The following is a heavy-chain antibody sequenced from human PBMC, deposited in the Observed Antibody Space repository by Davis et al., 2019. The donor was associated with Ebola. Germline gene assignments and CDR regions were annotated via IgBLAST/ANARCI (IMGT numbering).Heavy chain of an antibody. V-gene: IGHV3-74*01. CDR2: INSDGSTT. J-gene: IGHJ4*02. D-gene: IGHD1-1*01. CDR1: GFTFRNYW. Sequence: PGGSLRLSCAASGFTFRNYWMHWVRQAPGKGLVWVSRINSDGSTTNYADSVKGRFTISRDNAKNTLYLQMNRLRAEDTAVYYCESETRLGYWGQGTLVTVSS. CDR3: ESETRLGY.